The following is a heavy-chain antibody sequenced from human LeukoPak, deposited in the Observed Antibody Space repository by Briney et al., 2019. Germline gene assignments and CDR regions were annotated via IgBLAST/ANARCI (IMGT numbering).Heavy chain of an antibody. CDR1: GGSISSSSYY. D-gene: IGHD4-17*01. CDR2: IYYSGST. V-gene: IGHV4-39*01. CDR3: ARHSIYGETGGIDY. Sequence: PSETLSLTCTVSGGSISSSSYYWGWIRQPPGKGLEWIGSIYYSGSTYYNPSLKSRVTISVDTSKNQFSLKLSSVTAADTAVYYCARHSIYGETGGIDYWGQGTLVTVSS. J-gene: IGHJ4*02.